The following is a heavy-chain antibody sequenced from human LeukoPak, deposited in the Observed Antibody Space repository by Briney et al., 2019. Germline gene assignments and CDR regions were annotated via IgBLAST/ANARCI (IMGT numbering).Heavy chain of an antibody. Sequence: GGSLRLSCAASGFTFSDHYMDWVRQAPGKGLEWVGRTRNKANSYTTEYAASVKGRFTISRDDSKNSLSLQMNSLKTEDTAVYYCATGDSGTMDVWGQGTTVTVSS. CDR3: ATGDSGTMDV. CDR1: GFTFSDHY. J-gene: IGHJ6*02. D-gene: IGHD3-10*01. V-gene: IGHV3-72*01. CDR2: TRNKANSYTT.